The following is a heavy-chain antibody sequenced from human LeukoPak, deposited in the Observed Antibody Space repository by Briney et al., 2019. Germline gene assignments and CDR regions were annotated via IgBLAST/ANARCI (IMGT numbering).Heavy chain of an antibody. D-gene: IGHD3-22*01. V-gene: IGHV3-30-3*01. CDR2: ISYDGSNK. J-gene: IGHJ4*02. Sequence: GRSLRLSCAASGFTFSSYAMHWVRQAPGKGLEWVAVISYDGSNKYYADSGKGRFTISRDNSKNPLYMQMNSLRAEDTAVYCCARDPYYYDSSGFDYWGQGTLVTVSS. CDR1: GFTFSSYA. CDR3: ARDPYYYDSSGFDY.